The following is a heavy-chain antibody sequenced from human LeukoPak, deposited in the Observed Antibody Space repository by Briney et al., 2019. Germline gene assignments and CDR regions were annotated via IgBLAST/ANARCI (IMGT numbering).Heavy chain of an antibody. D-gene: IGHD5-24*01. V-gene: IGHV5-51*01. J-gene: IGHJ4*02. CDR3: VRGDGDNRCDY. CDR2: IYPGDSDT. Sequence: GESLKISCKGSAYSCSNYWIGWVRQMPGKGLEWMGIIYPGDSDTRYSPSFQGQVTISADKSISTAYLQWSSLKASDTAMYYCVRGDGDNRCDYWGQGTLVTVSS. CDR1: AYSCSNYW.